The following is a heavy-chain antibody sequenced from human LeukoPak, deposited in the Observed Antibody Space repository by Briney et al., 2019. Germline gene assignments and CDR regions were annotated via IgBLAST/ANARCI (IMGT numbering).Heavy chain of an antibody. CDR3: ARGLGGGTYPFDS. CDR1: GGSISSSSWY. Sequence: SETLSLTCTISGGSISSSSWYWGWIRQPPGTGLEWIASIYSSGRTYYRPSLKSRVTISVDTSKNQFSLKVNSVTAADTAVYYCARGLGGGTYPFDSWGQGALVTVSS. J-gene: IGHJ4*02. CDR2: IYSSGRT. V-gene: IGHV4-39*07. D-gene: IGHD1-26*01.